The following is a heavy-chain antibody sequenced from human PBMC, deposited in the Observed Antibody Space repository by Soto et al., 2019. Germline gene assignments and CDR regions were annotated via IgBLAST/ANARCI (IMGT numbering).Heavy chain of an antibody. CDR2: INSDETIT. D-gene: IGHD2-21*02. Sequence: GGSLRLSCAASGFTFSNYWMHWVRQSPGKGLVWVSRINSDETITSYADSVKGRFTISRDNAKDTLYLQMSSLRVEDTALYYCVCFECGRTAVVTAMEANDYWGQGTLVTVSS. CDR1: GFTFSNYW. V-gene: IGHV3-74*01. CDR3: VCFECGRTAVVTAMEANDY. J-gene: IGHJ4*02.